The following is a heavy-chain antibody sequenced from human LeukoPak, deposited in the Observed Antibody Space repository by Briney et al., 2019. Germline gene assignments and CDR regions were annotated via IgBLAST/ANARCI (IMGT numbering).Heavy chain of an antibody. CDR1: GYTFTSNY. CDR3: ASIIIIGFGFDP. J-gene: IGHJ5*02. CDR2: IYPSGGST. Sequence: ASVKVSCKASGYTFTSNYIHWVRQAPGQGLEWMGMIYPSGGSTSYAQKFQGRVTMTRDTSTSTVYMELSSLRSEDTAVYYCASIIIIGFGFDPWGQGTLVTVSS. D-gene: IGHD3-10*01. V-gene: IGHV1-46*01.